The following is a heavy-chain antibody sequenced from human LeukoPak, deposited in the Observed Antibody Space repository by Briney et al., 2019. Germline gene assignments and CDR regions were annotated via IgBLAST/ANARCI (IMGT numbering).Heavy chain of an antibody. J-gene: IGHJ5*02. D-gene: IGHD3-22*01. Sequence: GGSLRLSCAASGFTFSSYWMSWVRQAPGKGLEWVANIKQDGSEKYYVDSVKGRFTISRDNAKNSLYLQMNSLRAEDTAVYYCARAYSSGPSNWFDPWGQGTLVTVSS. CDR1: GFTFSSYW. V-gene: IGHV3-7*01. CDR3: ARAYSSGPSNWFDP. CDR2: IKQDGSEK.